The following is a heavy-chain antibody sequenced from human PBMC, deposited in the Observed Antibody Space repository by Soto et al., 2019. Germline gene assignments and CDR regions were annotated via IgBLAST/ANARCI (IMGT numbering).Heavy chain of an antibody. Sequence: QVQLVKSGGGVVQPGRSLRLSCAASGFTFSSYAMHWVRQAPGKGLEWVAVISYDGSNKYYADSVKGRFTISRDNSKNALYLHMNSVRGEDTAVSYCARDRGGYYDSSGYYGGFFDYWGLGTLVTVSS. CDR3: ARDRGGYYDSSGYYGGFFDY. CDR2: ISYDGSNK. J-gene: IGHJ4*02. CDR1: GFTFSSYA. D-gene: IGHD3-22*01. V-gene: IGHV3-30-3*01.